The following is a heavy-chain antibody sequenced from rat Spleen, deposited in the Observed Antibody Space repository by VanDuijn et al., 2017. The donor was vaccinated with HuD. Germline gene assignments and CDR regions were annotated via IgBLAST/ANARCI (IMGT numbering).Heavy chain of an antibody. Sequence: EVQLVESGGGLVQPGRSLKLSCAVSGFTFSSSPMAWVRQAPKKGLEWVASISSGGGGTYYPESVKGRFTISRDNAKNTQYLQMDSLRSEDTATYYCARLRYNPFDYWGQGVMVTVSS. CDR3: ARLRYNPFDY. V-gene: IGHV5S13*01. D-gene: IGHD1-5*01. CDR2: ISSGGGGT. CDR1: GFTFSSSP. J-gene: IGHJ2*01.